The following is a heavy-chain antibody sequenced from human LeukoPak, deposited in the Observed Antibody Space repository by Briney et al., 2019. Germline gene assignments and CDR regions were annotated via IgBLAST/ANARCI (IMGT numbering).Heavy chain of an antibody. CDR1: GGAIASGGYS. CDR2: IYDRGPA. CDR3: ARSRQASGLLSS. V-gene: IGHV4-30-2*06. J-gene: IGHJ5*02. Sequence: SQTLSLTCTISGGAIASGGYSWNWIRQSPGKGLEWIGCIYDRGPAYYNPSLKSRFTISVDRPKNQFFLNVTSLTAADTAVYYCARSRQASGLLSSWGQGTPVVVSS. D-gene: IGHD3-10*01.